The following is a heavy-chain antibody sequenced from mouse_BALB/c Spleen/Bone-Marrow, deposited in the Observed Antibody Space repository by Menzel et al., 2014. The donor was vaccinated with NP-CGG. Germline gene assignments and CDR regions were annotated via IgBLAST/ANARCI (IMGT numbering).Heavy chain of an antibody. CDR3: AREGFAY. J-gene: IGHJ3*01. Sequence: QVQLKESGPGLVAPSQSLSTTCTISGFSLTSYGVYWVCQPPGKGLEWLVVIWSDGSTTYNSALKSRLSISKDNSKSQDFLKMNSLRADDTAMYYRAREGFAYWGQGTLVTVSA. CDR2: IWSDGST. V-gene: IGHV2-6-1*01. CDR1: GFSLTSYG.